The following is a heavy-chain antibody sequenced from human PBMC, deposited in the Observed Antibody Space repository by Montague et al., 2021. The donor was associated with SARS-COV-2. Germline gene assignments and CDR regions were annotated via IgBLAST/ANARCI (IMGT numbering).Heavy chain of an antibody. J-gene: IGHJ5*02. V-gene: IGHV4-39*07. CDR2: ASYSGCT. D-gene: IGHD6-13*01. CDR1: DGYFSSGVYE. CDR3: AGIKAGRPFGWFDP. Sequence: SETLSLTCTVSDGYFSSGVYEWWGWIRQPPGKGLQWIGSASYSGCTTYNPSLKNRVTVSVDTSGSQFYLRLHSVTAADTAVYYCAGIKAGRPFGWFDPWGQGTLVTVSS.